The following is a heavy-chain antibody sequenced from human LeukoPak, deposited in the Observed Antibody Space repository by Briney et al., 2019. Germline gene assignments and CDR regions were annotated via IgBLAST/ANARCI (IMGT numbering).Heavy chain of an antibody. J-gene: IGHJ6*03. CDR3: ARSEELEPQYIYYYYYMDV. Sequence: SVKVSCKASGGTFSSYAISWVRQAPGQGLEWMGRIIPIFGTANYAQKFQGRVTITTDESTSTAYMELSSLRSEDTAVYYCARSEELEPQYIYYYYYMDVWGKGTTVTVSS. V-gene: IGHV1-69*05. D-gene: IGHD1-1*01. CDR2: IIPIFGTA. CDR1: GGTFSSYA.